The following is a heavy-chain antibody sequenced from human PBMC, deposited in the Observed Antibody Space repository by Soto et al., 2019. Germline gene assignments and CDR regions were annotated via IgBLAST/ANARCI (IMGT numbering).Heavy chain of an antibody. D-gene: IGHD3-10*01. Sequence: QVQLQESGPGLVKPSQTLSLTCTVSGGSISSGGYYWSWIRQHPGKGLEWIGYIYYSGSTYYNPSLKSRVTISVDTSKNQFSLKLSSVTVADTAVYYCARDGEMVRGVIGYFQHWGQGTLVTVSS. J-gene: IGHJ1*01. CDR1: GGSISSGGYY. V-gene: IGHV4-31*03. CDR3: ARDGEMVRGVIGYFQH. CDR2: IYYSGST.